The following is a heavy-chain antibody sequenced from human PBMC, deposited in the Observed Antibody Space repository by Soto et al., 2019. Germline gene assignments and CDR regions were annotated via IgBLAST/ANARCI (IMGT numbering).Heavy chain of an antibody. Sequence: QVQVVESGGGVVQPGRSLRLSCAASGFTFRTYAMHWVRQAPGKGLEWVAVISHDGSNTDYGDSVKGRFTISRDNSKSTLSLQMNSLRPEDTGVYYCAKDAGSTEYFFASWGQGTLVSLSS. CDR2: ISHDGSNT. V-gene: IGHV3-30*18. CDR3: AKDAGSTEYFFAS. J-gene: IGHJ4*02. CDR1: GFTFRTYA.